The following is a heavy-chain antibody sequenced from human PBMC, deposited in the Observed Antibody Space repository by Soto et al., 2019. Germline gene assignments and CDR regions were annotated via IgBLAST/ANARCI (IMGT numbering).Heavy chain of an antibody. Sequence: QVQLVESGGGVVQPGRALRLSCAASGFTFSSYGMHWVRQAPGKGLEWVSVISYAGSDKYYADSVKGRFTISRDNSKDALYLQMNSLRAEDTAVYYCANSAMVYAIGPGDLWGQGTLVTVSS. CDR2: ISYAGSDK. CDR3: ANSAMVYAIGPGDL. V-gene: IGHV3-30*18. CDR1: GFTFSSYG. D-gene: IGHD2-8*01. J-gene: IGHJ4*02.